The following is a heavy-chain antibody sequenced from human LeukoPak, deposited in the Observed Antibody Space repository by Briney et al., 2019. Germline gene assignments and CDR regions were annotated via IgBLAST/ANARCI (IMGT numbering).Heavy chain of an antibody. J-gene: IGHJ4*02. Sequence: GESLKISCKGSGYSFTTYWIGWVRQMPGKGLEWMGIIYPGDSDTRYSPSFQGQVTISADKSISTAYLQWSSLKASDTAMYYCARHENCYGSGSPVHFDYWGQGTLVTVSS. CDR1: GYSFTTYW. D-gene: IGHD3-10*01. V-gene: IGHV5-51*01. CDR2: IYPGDSDT. CDR3: ARHENCYGSGSPVHFDY.